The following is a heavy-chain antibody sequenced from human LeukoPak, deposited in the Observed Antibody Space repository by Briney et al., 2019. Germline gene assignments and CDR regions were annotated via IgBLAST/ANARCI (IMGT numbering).Heavy chain of an antibody. CDR3: AKSPFYGDYVNPNWFDP. V-gene: IGHV3-9*01. Sequence: QPGGSLRLSCTVSGFTVSSDSMSWVRQAPGKGLEWVSGISWNSGSIGYADSVKGRFTISRDNAKNSLYLQMNSLRAEDTALYYCAKSPFYGDYVNPNWFDPWGQGTLVTVSS. CDR2: ISWNSGSI. J-gene: IGHJ5*02. D-gene: IGHD4-17*01. CDR1: GFTVSSDS.